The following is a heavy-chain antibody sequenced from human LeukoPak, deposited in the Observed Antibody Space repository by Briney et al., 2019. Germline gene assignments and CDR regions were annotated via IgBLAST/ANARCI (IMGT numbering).Heavy chain of an antibody. CDR3: ARVARDSSGYYPYYFDY. CDR2: FDPEDGET. D-gene: IGHD3-22*01. J-gene: IGHJ4*02. Sequence: SVKVSCKVSGYTLTELSMHWVRQAPGKGLEWMGGFDPEDGETIYAQKFQGRVTMTEDTSTDTAYMELSSLRSEDTAVYYCARVARDSSGYYPYYFDYWGQGTLVTVSS. CDR1: GYTLTELS. V-gene: IGHV1-24*01.